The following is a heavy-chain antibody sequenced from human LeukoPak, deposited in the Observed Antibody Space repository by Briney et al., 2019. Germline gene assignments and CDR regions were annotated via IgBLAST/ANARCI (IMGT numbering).Heavy chain of an antibody. V-gene: IGHV4-59*08. Sequence: TSETLSLTRTVSGVSTNTYYYWSWIRQPPGKGLEWIGYVDYSGRTKYSPSLKSRVTISVDTSKYQFSLEVSSVTAADTAVYYCATNIPTPTTSPPLGYWGQGTLVTVSS. CDR1: GVSTNTYYY. J-gene: IGHJ4*02. CDR3: ATNIPTPTTSPPLGY. D-gene: IGHD1-26*01. CDR2: VDYSGRT.